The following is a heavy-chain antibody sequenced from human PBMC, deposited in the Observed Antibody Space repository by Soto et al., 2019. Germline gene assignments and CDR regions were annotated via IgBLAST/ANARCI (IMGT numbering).Heavy chain of an antibody. J-gene: IGHJ4*02. CDR2: IIPIFGTA. D-gene: IGHD3-10*01. V-gene: IGHV1-69*13. CDR1: GGTFSSYA. Sequence: SGKVSCKASGGTFSSYAISWVRQAPGQGLEWMGGIIPIFGTANYAQKFQGRVTITADESTSTAYMELSSLRSEDTAVYYCARAPWGVITNYFDYWGQGTLVTVSS. CDR3: ARAPWGVITNYFDY.